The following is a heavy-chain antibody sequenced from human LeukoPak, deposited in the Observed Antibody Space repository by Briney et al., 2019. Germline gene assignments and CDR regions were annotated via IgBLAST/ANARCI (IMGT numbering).Heavy chain of an antibody. CDR2: ISGSGGST. CDR1: GFTFSSFA. CDR3: AKDKYRGFGPFDY. V-gene: IGHV3-23*01. J-gene: IGHJ4*02. Sequence: GGSLRLSCSASGFTFSSFAMNWVRQAPGKGLEWVSGISGSGGSTYYADSVKGRFTISRDNSKNTLYLQMNSLRAEDTAVYYCAKDKYRGFGPFDYWGQGTLVTVSS. D-gene: IGHD3-10*01.